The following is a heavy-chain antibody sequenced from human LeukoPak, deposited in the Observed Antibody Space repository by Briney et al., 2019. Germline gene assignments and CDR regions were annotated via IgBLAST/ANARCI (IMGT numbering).Heavy chain of an antibody. CDR1: AGSVSSGSYY. J-gene: IGHJ4*02. CDR3: ARGTYYDILTGYFFDY. CDR2: IYYSGST. D-gene: IGHD3-9*01. V-gene: IGHV4-61*01. Sequence: PSETLSLTCTVSAGSVSSGSYYWSWIRQPPGKGLEWIGYIYYSGSTNYNPSLKSRVTISVDTSKNQFSLKLSSVTAADTAVYYCARGTYYDILTGYFFDYWGQGTLVTVSS.